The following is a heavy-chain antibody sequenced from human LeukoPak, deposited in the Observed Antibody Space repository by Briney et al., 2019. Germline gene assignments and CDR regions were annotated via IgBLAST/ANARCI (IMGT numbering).Heavy chain of an antibody. Sequence: GALRLSFAASGFSFNAYWMAWVRQAPGTGLEWVANINPAGSETFHVDPVKGRFSISRDHAKNLVYLQMNSLRAEETAVYYCATFGLVAALDLWGQGTLVTVSS. CDR2: INPAGSET. CDR3: ATFGLVAALDL. D-gene: IGHD5-12*01. CDR1: GFSFNAYW. V-gene: IGHV3-7*01. J-gene: IGHJ4*02.